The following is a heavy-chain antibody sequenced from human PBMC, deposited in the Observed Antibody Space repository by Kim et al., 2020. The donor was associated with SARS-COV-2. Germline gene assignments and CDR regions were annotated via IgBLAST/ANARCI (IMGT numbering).Heavy chain of an antibody. CDR3: ARGGIIYFRTATLWFREDQEPRFDH. Sequence: SETLSLTCAVYGGSFSGYYWSWIRQPPGKGLEWIGEINHSGSTNYNPSLKSRVTISVDTSKNQFSLKLSSVTAADTAVYYCARGGIIYFRTATLWFREDQEPRFDHWGQGTLVTVSS. J-gene: IGHJ4*02. V-gene: IGHV4-34*01. D-gene: IGHD3-10*01. CDR1: GGSFSGYY. CDR2: INHSGST.